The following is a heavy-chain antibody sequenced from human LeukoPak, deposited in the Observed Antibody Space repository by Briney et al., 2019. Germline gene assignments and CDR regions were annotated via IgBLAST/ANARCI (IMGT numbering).Heavy chain of an antibody. CDR1: GFTFSSYA. CDR3: ARDLDSSGYYDVTDS. CDR2: ISIGGTGT. V-gene: IGHV3-23*01. Sequence: PGGSLRLSCAASGFTFSSYAMNWVRQAPGKGPEWVSTISIGGTGTHYADSVKGRFTISRDNSKNTLYLEMNSLRVEDTAVYNCARDLDSSGYYDVTDSWGQGTLVTVSS. D-gene: IGHD3-22*01. J-gene: IGHJ4*02.